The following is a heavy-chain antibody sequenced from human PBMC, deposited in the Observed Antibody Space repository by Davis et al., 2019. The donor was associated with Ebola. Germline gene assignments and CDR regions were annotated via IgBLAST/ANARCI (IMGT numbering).Heavy chain of an antibody. Sequence: GGSLRLSCAASGITVSDNYMSWVRQAPGKGLEWVSAISGSGGSTYYADSVKGRFTISRDNSKNTLYLQMNSLRAEDTAVYYCAKDLLDYWGQGTLVTVPS. CDR1: GITVSDNY. D-gene: IGHD5/OR15-5a*01. CDR2: ISGSGGST. CDR3: AKDLLDY. J-gene: IGHJ4*02. V-gene: IGHV3-23*01.